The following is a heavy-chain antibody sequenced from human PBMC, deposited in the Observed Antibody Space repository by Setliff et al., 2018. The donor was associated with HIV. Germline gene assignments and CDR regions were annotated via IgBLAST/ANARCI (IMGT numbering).Heavy chain of an antibody. CDR3: KEIDY. D-gene: IGHD1-26*01. V-gene: IGHV4-59*08. CDR1: GGSISSHY. CDR2: IYYSGST. Sequence: SETLSLTCTVSGGSISSHYWSWIRQPPGKGLEWIGYIYYSGSTNYNPSLKSRVTISVDTSKNQFSLKLSSVTAADTAARDGKEIDYWGQGILVTVSS. J-gene: IGHJ4*02.